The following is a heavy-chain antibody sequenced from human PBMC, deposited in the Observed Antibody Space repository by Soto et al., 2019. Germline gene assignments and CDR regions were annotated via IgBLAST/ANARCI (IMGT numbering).Heavy chain of an antibody. Sequence: PSETLSLTCTVSGGSISSYYWSWIRQPPGKGLEWIGYIYYSGSTNYNPSLRSRVTILVDTSKNQFSLKLSSVTAADTAVYYCAREYMYHYDSTGYPYGYFDYWGQGTLVTVSS. V-gene: IGHV4-59*01. CDR3: AREYMYHYDSTGYPYGYFDY. CDR2: IYYSGST. J-gene: IGHJ4*02. CDR1: GGSISSYY. D-gene: IGHD3-22*01.